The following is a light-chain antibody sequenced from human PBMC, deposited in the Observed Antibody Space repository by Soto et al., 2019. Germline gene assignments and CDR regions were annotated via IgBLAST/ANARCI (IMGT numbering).Light chain of an antibody. CDR1: QSVSSSD. CDR3: QQYGSSSWT. J-gene: IGKJ1*01. CDR2: GAS. Sequence: EIVLTQSPGTLSLSPGERATLSCRASQSVSSSDFAWYQQRFGQAPRLLIYGASSRATGIPARFSGSGSGTDFTLTISRLEPEDFAVYYCQQYGSSSWTFGQGTKVEIK. V-gene: IGKV3-20*01.